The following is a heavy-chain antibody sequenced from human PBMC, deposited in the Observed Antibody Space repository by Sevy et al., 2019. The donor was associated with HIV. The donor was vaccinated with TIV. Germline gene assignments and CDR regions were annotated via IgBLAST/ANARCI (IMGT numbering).Heavy chain of an antibody. V-gene: IGHV3-74*01. Sequence: GGSLRLSCEASGFTFTNYWMHWVRQAPGKGLVWVSRVDNDGSGTNYADSVKGRFTISRDNAKNTVYLQMNSLRAEDTAVYYCTRDMYGIDYWGQGTLVTVSS. CDR2: VDNDGSGT. J-gene: IGHJ4*02. D-gene: IGHD2-8*01. CDR3: TRDMYGIDY. CDR1: GFTFTNYW.